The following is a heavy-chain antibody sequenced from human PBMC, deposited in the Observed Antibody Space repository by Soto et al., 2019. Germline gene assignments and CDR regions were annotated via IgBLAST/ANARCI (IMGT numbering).Heavy chain of an antibody. D-gene: IGHD6-6*01. Sequence: SETLSLTCTVSGGSISSGGYYWSWIRQHPGKGLEWIGYIYYSGSTYYNPSLKSRVTISVDTSKNRFSLKLSSVTAADTAVYYCARVDYSSSTSDYWGQGTLVTVSS. CDR1: GGSISSGGYY. V-gene: IGHV4-31*03. CDR3: ARVDYSSSTSDY. J-gene: IGHJ4*02. CDR2: IYYSGST.